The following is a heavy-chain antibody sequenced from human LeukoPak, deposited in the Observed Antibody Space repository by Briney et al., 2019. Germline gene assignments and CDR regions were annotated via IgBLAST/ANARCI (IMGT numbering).Heavy chain of an antibody. D-gene: IGHD2-15*01. CDR2: IRNSGST. V-gene: IGHV4-4*08. J-gene: IGHJ6*03. Sequence: SETLSLTCTVSGGSISSYYWSWIRQPPGKGLEWIGFIRNSGSTYYNPSLKSRVTISVDTSKNQFSLKLSSVTAADTAVYYCARDGGYCSGGSCYSYDYYYYMDVWGKGTTVTISS. CDR1: GGSISSYY. CDR3: ARDGGYCSGGSCYSYDYYYYMDV.